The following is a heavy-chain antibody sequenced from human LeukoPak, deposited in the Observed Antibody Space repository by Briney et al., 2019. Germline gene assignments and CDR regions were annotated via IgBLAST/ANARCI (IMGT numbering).Heavy chain of an antibody. CDR2: VTWNSGAT. CDR1: GFTFDDYA. V-gene: IGHV3-9*01. D-gene: IGHD5-18*01. Sequence: GGSLRLSCGGSGFTFDDYAMHWVRQAQGKGLEWVSGVTWNSGATDYAESVKGGSTISRDNAKNSLYLQMNSLRTKDAALYFCARDRAYSYGYTYFDLWGRGTLVTVSS. CDR3: ARDRAYSYGYTYFDL. J-gene: IGHJ2*01.